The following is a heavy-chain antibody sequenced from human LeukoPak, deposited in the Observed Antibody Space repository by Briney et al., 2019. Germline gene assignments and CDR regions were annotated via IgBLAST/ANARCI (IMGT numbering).Heavy chain of an antibody. CDR1: GGSISSSSYY. J-gene: IGHJ4*02. D-gene: IGHD1-26*01. CDR2: IYHSGST. Sequence: SETLSLTCTVSGGSISSSSYYWGWIRQPPGKGLEWIGYIYHSGSTYYNPSLKSRVTISVDRSKNQFSLKLSSVTAADTAVYYCARDAGWELYTNWGQGTLVTVSS. CDR3: ARDAGWELYTN. V-gene: IGHV4-39*07.